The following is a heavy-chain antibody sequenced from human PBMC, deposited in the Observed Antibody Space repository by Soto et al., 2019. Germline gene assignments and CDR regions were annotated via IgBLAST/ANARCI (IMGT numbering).Heavy chain of an antibody. Sequence: AVKVSCKASGGTFSSYAISWVRQAPGQGLEWMGGIIPIFGTANYAQKFQGRVTITADESTSTAYMELSSLRSEDTAVYYCARARLTGTTGTPLFGWFVPWGQGPLVTVSS. CDR2: IIPIFGTA. V-gene: IGHV1-69*13. D-gene: IGHD1-7*01. J-gene: IGHJ5*02. CDR3: ARARLTGTTGTPLFGWFVP. CDR1: GGTFSSYA.